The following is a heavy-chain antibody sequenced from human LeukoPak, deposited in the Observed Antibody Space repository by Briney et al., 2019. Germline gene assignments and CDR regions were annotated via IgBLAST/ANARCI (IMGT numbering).Heavy chain of an antibody. V-gene: IGHV3-64D*06. CDR3: VKALTDDAFDI. J-gene: IGHJ3*02. CDR1: GFTFSTFP. CDR2: ISRNGDTT. Sequence: GGSLRLSCSASGFTFSTFPMHWVRQAPGKGLEYFSAISRNGDTTYYADSVKGRFTISRDNSKNTLYLQMSSLRPEGTAVYYCVKALTDDAFDIWGQGTMVTVSS.